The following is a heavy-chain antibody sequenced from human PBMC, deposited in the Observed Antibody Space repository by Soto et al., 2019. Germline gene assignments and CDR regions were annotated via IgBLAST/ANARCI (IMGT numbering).Heavy chain of an antibody. J-gene: IGHJ5*02. CDR1: GFTFSNYG. CDR3: ARDLTSLSDNWFDP. Sequence: VQLVESGGGVVQPGTSLRLSCAASGFTFSNYGMHWVRQAPGKGLEWVAVIWDDGSNKYYAESVKGRFTISRDNSKNTLYLQMNSLRAEDTAVYYCARDLTSLSDNWFDPWGQGTLVTVSS. V-gene: IGHV3-33*01. CDR2: IWDDGSNK. D-gene: IGHD3-9*01.